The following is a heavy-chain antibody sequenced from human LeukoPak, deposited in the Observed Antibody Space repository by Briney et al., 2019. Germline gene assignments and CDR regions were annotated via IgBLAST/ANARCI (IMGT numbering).Heavy chain of an antibody. D-gene: IGHD6-19*01. CDR3: AKDHGGLSSGWPYYFDY. V-gene: IGHV3-23*01. CDR2: ISGSGGST. CDR1: GFTFSSYA. J-gene: IGHJ4*02. Sequence: GGSLRLSCAASGFTFSSYAMSWVRQAPGEGLEWVSAISGSGGSTYYADSVKGRFTISRDKSKNTLYLQMNSLRAEDTAVYYCAKDHGGLSSGWPYYFDYWGQGTLVTVSS.